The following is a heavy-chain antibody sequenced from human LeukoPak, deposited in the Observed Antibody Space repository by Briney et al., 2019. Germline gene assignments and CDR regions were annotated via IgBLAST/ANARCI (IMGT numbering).Heavy chain of an antibody. J-gene: IGHJ4*02. V-gene: IGHV1-2*06. CDR3: AREYCSSTSCYFYYFDY. Sequence: ASVKVSCKASGYTFTGYYMHWVRQAPGQGLEWMGRINPYNGGTNFAQKFQGRVTMTRDTSITTAYMELSSLRSDDTAVYYCAREYCSSTSCYFYYFDYWGQGTLVTVSS. CDR2: INPYNGGT. CDR1: GYTFTGYY. D-gene: IGHD2-2*01.